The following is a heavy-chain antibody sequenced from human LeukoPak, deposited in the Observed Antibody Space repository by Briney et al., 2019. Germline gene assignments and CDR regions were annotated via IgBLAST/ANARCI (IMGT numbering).Heavy chain of an antibody. CDR1: GGSISSGGYY. V-gene: IGHV4-31*03. CDR3: ARVHSSGQRMDV. J-gene: IGHJ6*02. D-gene: IGHD6-19*01. CDR2: IYDSGST. Sequence: SQTLSLTCTVSGGSISSGGYYWSWHRQHPGRGLEWVGYIYDSGSTYYNPSLKSRVTISVDTSKNQFSLKLSSVTAADTAVYYCARVHSSGQRMDVWGQGTTVTVSS.